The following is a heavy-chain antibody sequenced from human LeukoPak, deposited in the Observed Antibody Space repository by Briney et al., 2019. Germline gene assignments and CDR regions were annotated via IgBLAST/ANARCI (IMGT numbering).Heavy chain of an antibody. CDR1: GFTFSSYG. V-gene: IGHV3-30*02. CDR3: AKDGNIAAAGTYYYYMDV. J-gene: IGHJ6*03. D-gene: IGHD6-13*01. CDR2: IRYDGSNK. Sequence: GGSLRLSCAASGFTFSSYGMHWVRQAPGKGLEWVTLIRYDGSNKYYADSVKGRFTISRDNSKKILYLQMNSLRAEDTAVHYCAKDGNIAAAGTYYYYMDVWGRGTTVTVSS.